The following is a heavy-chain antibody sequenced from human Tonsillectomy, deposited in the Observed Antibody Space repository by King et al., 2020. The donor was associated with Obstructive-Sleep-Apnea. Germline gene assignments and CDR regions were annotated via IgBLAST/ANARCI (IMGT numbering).Heavy chain of an antibody. CDR2: ISSSSSYI. CDR1: GFTFSSYS. CDR3: ARDGRLGELSTPFDY. Sequence: VQLVESGGGLVKPGGSLRLSCAASGFTFSSYSMNWVRQAPGKGLEWVSSISSSSSYIYYADSVKGRFTISRDNAKNSLYLQMNSLRAEDTAVYYCARDGRLGELSTPFDYWGQGTLVTVSS. D-gene: IGHD3-16*02. J-gene: IGHJ4*02. V-gene: IGHV3-21*01.